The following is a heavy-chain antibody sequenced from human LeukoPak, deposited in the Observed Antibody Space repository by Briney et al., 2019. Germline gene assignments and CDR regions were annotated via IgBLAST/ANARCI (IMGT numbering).Heavy chain of an antibody. CDR2: IYISGNT. CDR1: GGSISDSTYY. V-gene: IGHV4-61*02. CDR3: ARARDRIAANWFDP. Sequence: KTSETLSLTCTVSGGSISDSTYYWSWIRQPAGKRLEWIGCIYISGNTNYNPPLKSRVTISVDTSKNQLSLKLSSVTAADTAVYYCARARDRIAANWFDPWGQGTLVTVSS. J-gene: IGHJ5*02. D-gene: IGHD6-13*01.